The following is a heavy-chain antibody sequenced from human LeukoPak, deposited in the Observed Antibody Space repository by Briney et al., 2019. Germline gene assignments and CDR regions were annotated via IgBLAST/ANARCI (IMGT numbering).Heavy chain of an antibody. V-gene: IGHV3-21*01. J-gene: IGHJ4*02. CDR1: GFTFSSYS. Sequence: GESLRLSCAASGFTFSSYSMNWVRQAPGKGLEWVSSISSSSSYIYYADSVKGRFTISRDNSKNTLYLQMNSLRAEDTAVYYCAREAEGIRPDLDYWGQGTLVTVSS. CDR2: ISSSSSYI. D-gene: IGHD2-21*01. CDR3: AREAEGIRPDLDY.